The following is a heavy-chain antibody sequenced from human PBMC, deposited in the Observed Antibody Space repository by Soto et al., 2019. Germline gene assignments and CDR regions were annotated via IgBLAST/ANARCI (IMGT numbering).Heavy chain of an antibody. Sequence: GASVKVSCKASGYTFTSYGISWVRQAPGQGLEWMGWISTYNGNTNYAQKLQGRVTVTTDTSTSTAYMELRSLRSDDTAMYYCARDWAPHHYDSSGYYPGYWGQGTRVTVSS. CDR2: ISTYNGNT. D-gene: IGHD3-22*01. CDR3: ARDWAPHHYDSSGYYPGY. V-gene: IGHV1-18*04. J-gene: IGHJ4*02. CDR1: GYTFTSYG.